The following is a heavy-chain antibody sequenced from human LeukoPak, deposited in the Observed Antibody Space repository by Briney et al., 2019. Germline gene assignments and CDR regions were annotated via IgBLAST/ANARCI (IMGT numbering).Heavy chain of an antibody. V-gene: IGHV3-23*01. J-gene: IGHJ4*02. CDR2: ITAGGDST. Sequence: GGSLRLSCAASGFTFSNSPMSWVSQAPGKGLEWVSSITAGGDSTYYADSLKGRFTISRDNAKNTLSLQMNSLRAEETAVYYCAKGILRLGYSYGYFDYWGQGTLVTDSS. D-gene: IGHD5-18*01. CDR1: GFTFSNSP. CDR3: AKGILRLGYSYGYFDY.